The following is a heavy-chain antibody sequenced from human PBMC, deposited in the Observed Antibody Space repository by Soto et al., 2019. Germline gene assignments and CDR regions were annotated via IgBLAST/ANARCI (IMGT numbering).Heavy chain of an antibody. J-gene: IGHJ6*02. CDR1: GFNFSGSA. D-gene: IGHD4-17*01. CDR2: IRSKANSYAT. Sequence: GGSRRLSCAASGFNFSGSAMHWVRQASGKGLEWVGRIRSKANSYATAYAASVKGGFTISRDDSKNTAYLQMNSLKTEDTAVYYCTRSPVRYYYYGMDVWGQGTTVTVSS. V-gene: IGHV3-73*01. CDR3: TRSPVRYYYYGMDV.